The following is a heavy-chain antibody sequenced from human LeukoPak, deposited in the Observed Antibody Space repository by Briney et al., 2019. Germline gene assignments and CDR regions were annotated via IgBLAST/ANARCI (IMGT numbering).Heavy chain of an antibody. CDR3: ARGHCTNGVCYGDYYGMDV. J-gene: IGHJ6*02. Sequence: PSETLSLTCTVSGGSFSSGSYYWSWIRQPPGKGLEWIVYIYYSGSTNYNPSLKSRVTISVYTSKNQFSLKLSSVTAADTAVYYCARGHCTNGVCYGDYYGMDVWGQGTTVTVSS. D-gene: IGHD2-8*01. V-gene: IGHV4-61*01. CDR1: GGSFSSGSYY. CDR2: IYYSGST.